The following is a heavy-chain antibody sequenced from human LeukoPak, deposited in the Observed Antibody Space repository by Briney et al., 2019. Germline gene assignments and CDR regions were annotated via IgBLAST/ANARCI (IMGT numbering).Heavy chain of an antibody. CDR3: AKDGWGAVASFDY. CDR1: GFTFSSYW. Sequence: GGSLRLSCAASGFTFSSYWMSWVRQAPGKGLEWVANIKQDGSEKYYVDSVKGRFTISRDNAKNTLYLQMNSLGTEDTAVYYCAKDGWGAVASFDYWGQGTLVTVSS. J-gene: IGHJ4*02. CDR2: IKQDGSEK. D-gene: IGHD6-19*01. V-gene: IGHV3-7*01.